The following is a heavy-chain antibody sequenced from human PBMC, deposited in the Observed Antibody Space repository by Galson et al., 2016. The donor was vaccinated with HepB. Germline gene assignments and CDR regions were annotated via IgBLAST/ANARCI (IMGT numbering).Heavy chain of an antibody. CDR2: ISGSADSR. J-gene: IGHJ3*02. CDR1: GFTFSHYF. V-gene: IGHV3-11*04. CDR3: ARTPGYSGTWYDAFDI. D-gene: IGHD6-13*01. Sequence: SLRLSCAASGFTFSHYFVSWIRRAPGKGLEWVSYISGSADSRRYADSVKGRFTISRDNSKNSLYLQMNSLRAEDTAIYFCARTPGYSGTWYDAFDIWGPGTIVTVSS.